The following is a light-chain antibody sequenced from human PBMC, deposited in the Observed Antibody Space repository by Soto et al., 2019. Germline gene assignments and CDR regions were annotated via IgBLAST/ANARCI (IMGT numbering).Light chain of an antibody. CDR3: SSYTGTYTYV. Sequence: QSALTQPASVSGSPGQSITISCTGTRNDIGDYSFVSWYQQHPGKVPKLLIYEVSDRPSGISSRFSGSKSGNTASLTISGLQAEDEAHYYCSSYTGTYTYVLGTGTKVTVL. CDR1: RNDIGDYSF. J-gene: IGLJ1*01. V-gene: IGLV2-14*01. CDR2: EVS.